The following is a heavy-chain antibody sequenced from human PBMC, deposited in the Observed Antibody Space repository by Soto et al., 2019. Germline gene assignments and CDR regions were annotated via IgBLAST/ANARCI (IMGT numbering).Heavy chain of an antibody. J-gene: IGHJ4*02. CDR3: TTDYGGKPGPI. D-gene: IGHD4-17*01. CDR1: GFTFSNAW. CDR2: IKSKTDGGTT. V-gene: IGHV3-15*01. Sequence: GESLKISCAASGFTFSNAWMSWVRQAPGKGLEWVGRIKSKTDGGTTDYAAPVKGRFTISRDDSKNTLYLQMNSLKTEDTAVYYCTTDYGGKPGPIWGQGTLVTVSS.